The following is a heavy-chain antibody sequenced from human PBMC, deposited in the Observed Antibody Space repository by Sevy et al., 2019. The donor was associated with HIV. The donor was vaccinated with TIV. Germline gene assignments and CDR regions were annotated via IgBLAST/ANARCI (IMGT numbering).Heavy chain of an antibody. V-gene: IGHV3-11*01. D-gene: IGHD1-26*01. CDR1: GFTFTNAW. J-gene: IGHJ4*02. CDR2: IRSTGDTI. Sequence: GGSLRLSCVASGFTFTNAWMDWVRQAPGKGLEWISYIRSTGDTIYYADSVKGRFTISRDNAKNSLYLQMNSLTAGDTAVYYCARVFGIGIVGATPDYWGQGTLVTVSS. CDR3: ARVFGIGIVGATPDY.